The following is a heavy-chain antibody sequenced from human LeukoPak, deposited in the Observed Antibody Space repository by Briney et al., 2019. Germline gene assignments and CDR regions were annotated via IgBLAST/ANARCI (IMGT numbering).Heavy chain of an antibody. V-gene: IGHV4-34*01. D-gene: IGHD2-21*01. Sequence: SETLSLTCAGYGGSFSGYFWTWIRQTPGKGLEWIGEINHSGTTNYNPSLKSRVTMSVDTSKDQFSLKLMSVTAADTGVYYCARRRKVVRAGFDYWGQGTRVIVSS. J-gene: IGHJ4*02. CDR2: INHSGTT. CDR1: GGSFSGYF. CDR3: ARRRKVVRAGFDY.